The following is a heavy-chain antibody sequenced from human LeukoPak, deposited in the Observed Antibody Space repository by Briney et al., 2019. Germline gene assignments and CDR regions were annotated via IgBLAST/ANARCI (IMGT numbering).Heavy chain of an antibody. CDR1: GYSLSSGYY. CDR3: ARTPLAADTSYFDY. D-gene: IGHD6-25*01. Sequence: SETLSLTCAVPGYSLSSGYYWGWIRQPPGKGLEWIGSIYHSGSTYYNPSLKSRVTISVDTSKNQFSLKLSPVTAADTAVYYCARTPLAADTSYFDYWGQGTLVTVSS. CDR2: IYHSGST. V-gene: IGHV4-38-2*01. J-gene: IGHJ4*02.